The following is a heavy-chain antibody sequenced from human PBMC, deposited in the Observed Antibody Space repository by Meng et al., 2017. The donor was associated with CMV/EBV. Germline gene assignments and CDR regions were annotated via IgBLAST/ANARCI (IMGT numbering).Heavy chain of an antibody. Sequence: GSPKISCAASGFTFSSYWMSWVRQAPGKGLEWVANIKQDGSEKYYVDSVKGRFTISRDNAKNSLYLQMNSLRAEDTAVYYCARGRLRFDYWGQGTLVTVSS. D-gene: IGHD2-15*01. CDR2: IKQDGSEK. V-gene: IGHV3-7*01. CDR3: ARGRLRFDY. CDR1: GFTFSSYW. J-gene: IGHJ4*02.